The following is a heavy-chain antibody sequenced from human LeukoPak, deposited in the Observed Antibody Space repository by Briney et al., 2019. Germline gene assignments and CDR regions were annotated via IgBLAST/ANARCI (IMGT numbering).Heavy chain of an antibody. Sequence: SETLSLTCTVSGGSMRSYYWSFIRRSAGTGLEWLGRIHTSGTTWYNPSLKSRVTLSVDASKNQFSLGLTSVTAADTAVYYCARGGDGTFDIWGQGTMVTVSS. J-gene: IGHJ3*02. D-gene: IGHD7-27*01. CDR1: GGSMRSYY. CDR2: IHTSGTT. CDR3: ARGGDGTFDI. V-gene: IGHV4-4*07.